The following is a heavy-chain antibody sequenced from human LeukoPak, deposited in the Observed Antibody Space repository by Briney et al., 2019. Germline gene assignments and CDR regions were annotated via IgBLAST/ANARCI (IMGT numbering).Heavy chain of an antibody. CDR1: GFTFSTYT. Sequence: GGSLRLSCAASGFTFSTYTMNWVRQAPGKGLEWVSSISSSSSYIYYADSLKGRFTISRDNAKKSLYLQMNSLRAEDTAVYYCARDINLESDYWGQGTLVTVSS. CDR2: ISSSSSYI. D-gene: IGHD1-1*01. CDR3: ARDINLESDY. V-gene: IGHV3-21*01. J-gene: IGHJ4*02.